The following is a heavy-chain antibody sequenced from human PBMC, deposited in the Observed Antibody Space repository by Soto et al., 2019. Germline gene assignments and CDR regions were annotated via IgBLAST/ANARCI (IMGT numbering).Heavy chain of an antibody. Sequence: QVQLVQSGAEVKKPGSSVKVSCKASGGTFSTYAISWVRQAPGQGLEWMGGIIPIFGTANYAQKFQGRVTITADESTSTAYRELSSLRSEDTAVYYCARGTIVVLPAANYYFDYWCQGTLVTVSS. V-gene: IGHV1-69*01. CDR3: ARGTIVVLPAANYYFDY. CDR1: GGTFSTYA. CDR2: IIPIFGTA. J-gene: IGHJ4*02. D-gene: IGHD2-2*01.